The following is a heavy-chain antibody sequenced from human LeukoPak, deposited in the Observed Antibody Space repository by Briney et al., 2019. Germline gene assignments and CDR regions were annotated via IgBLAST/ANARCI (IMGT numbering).Heavy chain of an antibody. J-gene: IGHJ4*02. CDR3: AREGAYYDSSGPRSFDY. V-gene: IGHV1-2*04. Sequence: ASVKVSCKASGYTFTGYYMHWVRQAPGQGLEWMGWINPNSGGTNYAQKFQGWVTMTRDTSISTAYMELSRLRSDDTAVYYCAREGAYYDSSGPRSFDYWGQGTLVTVSS. CDR2: INPNSGGT. D-gene: IGHD3-22*01. CDR1: GYTFTGYY.